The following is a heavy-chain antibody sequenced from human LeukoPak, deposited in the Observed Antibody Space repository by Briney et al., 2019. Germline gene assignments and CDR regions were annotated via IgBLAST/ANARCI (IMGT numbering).Heavy chain of an antibody. V-gene: IGHV4-34*01. CDR1: GGSFSGYY. Sequence: SETLSLTCAVYGGSFSGYYWSWIRQPPGKGLEWIGEINHSGSTNYNPSLKSRVTISVDTSKNQFSLKLSSVTAADTAVYYCARPEYSSSWIFDYWGQGTLVTVSS. J-gene: IGHJ4*02. D-gene: IGHD6-6*01. CDR2: INHSGST. CDR3: ARPEYSSSWIFDY.